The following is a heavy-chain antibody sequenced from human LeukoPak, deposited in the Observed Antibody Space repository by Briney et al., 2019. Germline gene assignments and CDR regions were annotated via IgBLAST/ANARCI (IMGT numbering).Heavy chain of an antibody. Sequence: GASVKLSCKASGGTFSSYAISWVRQAPGQGLEWMAGIIPIFCTANYAQKFQGRVTITADESTSTDYMELSSLRSEDRAVYYCARVPFWSGYKVGYYFDYWGQGTLVTVSS. V-gene: IGHV1-69*13. D-gene: IGHD3-3*01. CDR3: ARVPFWSGYKVGYYFDY. CDR1: GGTFSSYA. CDR2: IIPIFCTA. J-gene: IGHJ4*02.